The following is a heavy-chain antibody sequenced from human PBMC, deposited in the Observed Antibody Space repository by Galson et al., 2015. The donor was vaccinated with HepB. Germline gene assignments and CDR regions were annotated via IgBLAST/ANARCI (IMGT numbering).Heavy chain of an antibody. V-gene: IGHV1-69*13. D-gene: IGHD1-7*01. J-gene: IGHJ6*02. CDR2: IIPIFGTA. Sequence: SVKVSCKASGGTFSSYAISWVRQAPGQGLEWMGGIIPIFGTANYAQKFQGRVTITADESTSTAYMELSSLRSEDTAVYYCARGEIETGTTLYYYYYGMDVWGQGTTVTVSS. CDR3: ARGEIETGTTLYYYYYGMDV. CDR1: GGTFSSYA.